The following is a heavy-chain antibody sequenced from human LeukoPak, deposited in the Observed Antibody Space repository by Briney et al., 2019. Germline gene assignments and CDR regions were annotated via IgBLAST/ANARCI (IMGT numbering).Heavy chain of an antibody. CDR2: IIYSGST. CDR1: GGSISSYD. Sequence: SETLSLTCTVSGGSISSYDWSWIRQPPGKALEWIGNIIYSGSTNYNPSLKSRVTMSVDTSKNQFSLKLSSVTAADTAVYCCARLSYYDSTGYGVYYYYGMDVWGQGTAVIVSS. D-gene: IGHD3-22*01. V-gene: IGHV4-59*01. CDR3: ARLSYYDSTGYGVYYYYGMDV. J-gene: IGHJ6*02.